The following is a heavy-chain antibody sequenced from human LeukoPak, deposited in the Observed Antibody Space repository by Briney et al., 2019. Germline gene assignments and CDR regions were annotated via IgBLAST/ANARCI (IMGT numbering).Heavy chain of an antibody. J-gene: IGHJ4*02. Sequence: GGSLRLSCAASGFTVSSNYMSWVRQAPGKGLEWVSVIYSGGSTYYADSVKGRFTISRDNSKNTLYLQMNSLRAEDTAVYYCARGSHGGSGSYYSPFDYWGQGTLVTVSS. V-gene: IGHV3-53*01. CDR3: ARGSHGGSGSYYSPFDY. CDR1: GFTVSSNY. D-gene: IGHD3-10*01. CDR2: IYSGGST.